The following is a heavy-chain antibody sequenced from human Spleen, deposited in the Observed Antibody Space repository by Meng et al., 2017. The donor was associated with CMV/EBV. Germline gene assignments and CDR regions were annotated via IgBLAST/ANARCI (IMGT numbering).Heavy chain of an antibody. D-gene: IGHD3-3*01. CDR1: GLTVSSNY. Sequence: GGSLRLSCAASGLTVSSNYMSWVRQTQGKGLEWVSVIYSGGNTDYADSVKGRFTISRDNSKNTLYLQMNSLRAEDTAVYYCARIPYYAIWSDYYQTGGFGMDVWGQGTTVTVSS. CDR2: IYSGGNT. CDR3: ARIPYYAIWSDYYQTGGFGMDV. V-gene: IGHV3-66*02. J-gene: IGHJ6*02.